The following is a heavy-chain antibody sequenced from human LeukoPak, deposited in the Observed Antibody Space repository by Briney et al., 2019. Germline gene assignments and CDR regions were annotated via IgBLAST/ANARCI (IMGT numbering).Heavy chain of an antibody. D-gene: IGHD2-2*01. CDR1: GGSFSGYY. CDR3: ARVVPAVISYYYYGMDV. Sequence: PSETLSLTCAVYGGSFSGYYWSWIRQPPGKGLEWIGEINHSGSTNYNPSLKSRVTISVDTSKNQFSLKLSSVTAADTAVYYCARVVPAVISYYYYGMDVWGQGTTVTVSS. J-gene: IGHJ6*02. CDR2: INHSGST. V-gene: IGHV4-34*01.